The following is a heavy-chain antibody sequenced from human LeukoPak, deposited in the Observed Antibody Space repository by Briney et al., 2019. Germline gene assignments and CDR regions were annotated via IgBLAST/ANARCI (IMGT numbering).Heavy chain of an antibody. CDR1: GYTFTTYY. D-gene: IGHD2-15*01. Sequence: ASVKVSCKASGYTFTTYYIHWVRQAPGQGLEWMGWINPNSGGTNYAQNFQGRVTMTRDTSISTACMELSRLRSDDTAVYYCATEAASYYFDYWGQGTLVTASS. CDR2: INPNSGGT. CDR3: ATEAASYYFDY. J-gene: IGHJ4*02. V-gene: IGHV1-2*02.